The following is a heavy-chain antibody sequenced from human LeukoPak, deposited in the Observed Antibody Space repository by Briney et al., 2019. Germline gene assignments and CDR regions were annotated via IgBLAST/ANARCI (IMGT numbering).Heavy chain of an antibody. J-gene: IGHJ4*02. CDR1: GFRFSGYW. Sequence: PGGSLRLSCVGSGFRFSGYWMSWVRQAPGKGLEWVANINQDGSEKYYVDSVKGRFTISRDNAKNSQYLQMNSLRVEDTAIYYCATDGGPFDHWGQGTLVTVSS. V-gene: IGHV3-7*01. CDR3: ATDGGPFDH. D-gene: IGHD3-3*01. CDR2: INQDGSEK.